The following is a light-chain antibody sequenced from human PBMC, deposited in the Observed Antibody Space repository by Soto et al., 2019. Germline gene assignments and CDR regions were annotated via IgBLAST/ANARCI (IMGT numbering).Light chain of an antibody. CDR2: GAS. CDR3: QQYHLSPLT. Sequence: EIVLTQSSGALSVAPGETLSLSCRASEAINNNFVAGYQQRPGQVPRLLMYGASIRVSGVPDRISGRRSGTGFILNIARVETEDSAVYFCQQYHLSPLTFGGGTQV. V-gene: IGKV3-20*01. J-gene: IGKJ4*01. CDR1: EAINNNF.